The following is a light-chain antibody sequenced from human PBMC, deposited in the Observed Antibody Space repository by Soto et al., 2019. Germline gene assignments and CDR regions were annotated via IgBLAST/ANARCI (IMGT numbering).Light chain of an antibody. V-gene: IGLV1-51*01. CDR2: DNN. Sequence: QSVLTQPPSVSAAPGQRVSISCSGSDSNIGNNYISWYRQVPGTAPKVVIYDNNKRPSWIPDRFSASKSGTSSTLAITGLRTGDEAFYYCGIWDSSLTSWVFGGGTKLTVL. CDR1: DSNIGNNY. J-gene: IGLJ3*02. CDR3: GIWDSSLTSWV.